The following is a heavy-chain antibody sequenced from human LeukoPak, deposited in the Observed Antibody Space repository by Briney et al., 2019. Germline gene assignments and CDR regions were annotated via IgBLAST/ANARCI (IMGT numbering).Heavy chain of an antibody. V-gene: IGHV5-51*03. J-gene: IGHJ3*02. Sequence: PGESLKISCKGSGYTFTSYWIDWVRQMPGKGLEWIGIIYPGDPDTKYSPSFQGQVTIAADKSISTAYLQWTSLKASDTAMYYCARRGSDGFDIWGQGTMVTVSS. D-gene: IGHD2-21*02. CDR2: IYPGDPDT. CDR3: ARRGSDGFDI. CDR1: GYTFTSYW.